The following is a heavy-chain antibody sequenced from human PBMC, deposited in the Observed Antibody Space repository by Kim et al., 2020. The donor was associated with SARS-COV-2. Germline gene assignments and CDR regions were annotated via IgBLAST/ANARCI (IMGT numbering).Heavy chain of an antibody. J-gene: IGHJ6*02. CDR1: GGTFSSYA. D-gene: IGHD6-6*01. CDR3: ARSNGQLGIRSDPYYGMDV. Sequence: SVKVSCKASGGTFSSYAISWVRQAPGQGLEWMGGIIPIFGTANYAQKFQGRVTITADESTSTAYMELSSLRSEDTAVYYCARSNGQLGIRSDPYYGMDVWGQGTTVTVSS. V-gene: IGHV1-69*13. CDR2: IIPIFGTA.